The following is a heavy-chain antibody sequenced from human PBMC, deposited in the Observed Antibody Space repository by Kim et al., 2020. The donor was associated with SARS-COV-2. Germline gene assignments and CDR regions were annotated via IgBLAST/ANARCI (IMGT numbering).Heavy chain of an antibody. CDR3: ASHPLDCSGGSCYPRGMDV. D-gene: IGHD2-15*01. V-gene: IGHV5-10-1*01. CDR1: GYSFTSYW. CDR2: IDPSDSYT. J-gene: IGHJ6*02. Sequence: GESLKISCKGSGYSFTSYWISWVRQMPGKGLEWMGRIDPSDSYTNYSPSFQGHVTISADKSISTAYLQWSSLKASDTAMYYCASHPLDCSGGSCYPRGMDVWGQGTTVTVSS.